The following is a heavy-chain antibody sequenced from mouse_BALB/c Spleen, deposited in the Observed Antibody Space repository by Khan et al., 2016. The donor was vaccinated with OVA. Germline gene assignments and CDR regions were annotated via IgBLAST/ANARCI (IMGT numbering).Heavy chain of an antibody. J-gene: IGHJ3*01. CDR1: GYSFTSYL. Sequence: EVQLQESGTVLARPGASVKMSCKASGYSFTSYLIHWVKQRPGQGLEWIGDIYPGNSDTTYNQKFQDKAKLTAGTSANTAYMERSSLTNEDSAVYYCARGGYSSFAYWGQGTLVTVSA. CDR2: IYPGNSDT. V-gene: IGHV1-5*01. CDR3: ARGGYSSFAY. D-gene: IGHD1-3*01.